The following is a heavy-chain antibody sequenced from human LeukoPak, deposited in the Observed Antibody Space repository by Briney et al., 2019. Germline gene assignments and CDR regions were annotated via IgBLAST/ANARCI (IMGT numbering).Heavy chain of an antibody. CDR2: IYYSGST. J-gene: IGHJ5*02. D-gene: IGHD3-22*01. CDR3: AGEYYYDSSGGNWFDP. V-gene: IGHV4-31*03. Sequence: SETLSLTCIVSGGSISSGGYYWSWIRQHPGKGLEWIGYIYYSGSTYYNPSLKSRVTISVDTSKNQFSLKLSSVTAADTAVYYCAGEYYYDSSGGNWFDPWGQGTLVTVSS. CDR1: GGSISSGGYY.